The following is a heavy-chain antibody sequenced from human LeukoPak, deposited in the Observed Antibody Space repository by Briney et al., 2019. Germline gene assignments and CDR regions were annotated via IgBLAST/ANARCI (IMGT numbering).Heavy chain of an antibody. D-gene: IGHD6-6*01. Sequence: SQTLSLTCAISGDSVSSNSAAWNWITQSPSRGLEWLGRTYYRSKWYKDYAVSVKSRITINPDTSKDQFSLQLNSVTPEDTAVYYCARAPKQLVDAFDIWGQGTMVTVSS. J-gene: IGHJ3*02. CDR3: ARAPKQLVDAFDI. V-gene: IGHV6-1*01. CDR2: TYYRSKWYK. CDR1: GDSVSSNSAA.